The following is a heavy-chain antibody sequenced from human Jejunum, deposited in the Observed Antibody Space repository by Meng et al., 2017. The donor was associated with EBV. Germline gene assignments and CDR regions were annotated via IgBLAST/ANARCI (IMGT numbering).Heavy chain of an antibody. D-gene: IGHD3-16*01. V-gene: IGHV1-2*06. Sequence: QVELVQSGVGVKKPGATVKVSCKASAYTFAGYYMHWVRQAPGQGLEWMGRINPNSGGANYAQKFQGRVTMTRDTSISTAYMELSRLRSDDTAVYYCAREGLVGDLRYFDLWGRGTLVTVSS. J-gene: IGHJ2*01. CDR3: AREGLVGDLRYFDL. CDR2: INPNSGGA. CDR1: AYTFAGYY.